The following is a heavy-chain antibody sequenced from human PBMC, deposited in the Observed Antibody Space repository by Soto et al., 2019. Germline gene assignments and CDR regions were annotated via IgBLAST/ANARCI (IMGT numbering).Heavy chain of an antibody. CDR2: ISSSSSYT. V-gene: IGHV3-11*05. CDR1: GFTFSDYY. Sequence: QVQLVESGGGLVKPGGSLRLSCAASGFTFSDYYMSWIRQAPGKGLEWVSYISSSSSYTNYADSVKGGFAISRDNAKNSLYLQMNSLRDEDTAVYYCARDAYYYASGSYFAYWGQGTLVTVSS. D-gene: IGHD3-10*01. CDR3: ARDAYYYASGSYFAY. J-gene: IGHJ4*02.